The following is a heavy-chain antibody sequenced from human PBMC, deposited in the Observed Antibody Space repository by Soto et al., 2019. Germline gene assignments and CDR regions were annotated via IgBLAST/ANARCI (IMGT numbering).Heavy chain of an antibody. V-gene: IGHV3-30*18. Sequence: LRLSCAASGFTFSRYGMHWVRQAPGKGLEWVAVISSDGTNKYHADSVKGRFSISRDNSKNTLYLQMNSLRGEDTAVYYCAKDGGSIFSYYGMDVWGQGTTVTVSS. CDR2: ISSDGTNK. J-gene: IGHJ6*02. D-gene: IGHD2-15*01. CDR1: GFTFSRYG. CDR3: AKDGGSIFSYYGMDV.